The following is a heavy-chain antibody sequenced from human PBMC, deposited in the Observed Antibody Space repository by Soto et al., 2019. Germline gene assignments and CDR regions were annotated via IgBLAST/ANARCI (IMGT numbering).Heavy chain of an antibody. Sequence: QVQLQQWGAGLLKPSETLSLNCAVYGGSFSGYYWRWIRQPPGKGLEWIGEINHRGSINYNPSLKSRVTMSVDTSKNQFSLKLNSVTAADTAVLYCARGSRMRIPAASGRDYYYHGLDVWGQGTVVTVSS. J-gene: IGHJ6*02. CDR1: GGSFSGYY. V-gene: IGHV4-34*01. D-gene: IGHD2-15*01. CDR2: INHRGSI. CDR3: ARGSRMRIPAASGRDYYYHGLDV.